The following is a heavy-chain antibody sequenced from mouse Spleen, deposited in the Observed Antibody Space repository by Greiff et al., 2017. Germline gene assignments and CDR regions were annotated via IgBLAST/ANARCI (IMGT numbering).Heavy chain of an antibody. Sequence: QVQLQQSGAELVRPGTSVKVSCKASGYAFTNYLIEWVKQRPGQGLEWIGVINPGSGGTNYNEKFKGKATLTADKSSSTAYMQLSSLTSEDSAVYFCARGVLTGPYFDYWGQGTTLTVSS. J-gene: IGHJ2*01. CDR3: ARGVLTGPYFDY. CDR2: INPGSGGT. CDR1: GYAFTNYL. V-gene: IGHV1-54*01. D-gene: IGHD4-1*01.